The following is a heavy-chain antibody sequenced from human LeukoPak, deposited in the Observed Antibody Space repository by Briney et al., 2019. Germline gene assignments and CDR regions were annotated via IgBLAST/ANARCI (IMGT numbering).Heavy chain of an antibody. CDR2: ISYDGSNK. V-gene: IGHV3-30-3*01. J-gene: IGHJ6*03. CDR3: ARDSLYCSSTSCPGRDYYYYMDV. CDR1: GFIFSTYS. D-gene: IGHD2-2*01. Sequence: GGSLRPSCAASGFIFSTYSMHWVRQAPGKGLEWVAVISYDGSNKYYADSVKGRFTISRDNSKNTLYLQMNSLRAEDTAVYYCARDSLYCSSTSCPGRDYYYYMDVWGKGTTVTVSS.